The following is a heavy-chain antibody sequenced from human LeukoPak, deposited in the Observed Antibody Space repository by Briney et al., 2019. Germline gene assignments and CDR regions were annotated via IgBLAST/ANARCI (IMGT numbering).Heavy chain of an antibody. V-gene: IGHV1-69*13. CDR3: ASACTNGVCYTEGWFDP. D-gene: IGHD2-8*01. CDR1: GGTFSSYA. J-gene: IGHJ5*02. Sequence: AASVKVSCKASGGTFSSYAISWVRQAPGQGLEWMGGIIPIFGTANYAQKFQGRVTITADESTSTAYMELSSLRSEDTAVYYCASACTNGVCYTEGWFDPWGQGTLVTVSS. CDR2: IIPIFGTA.